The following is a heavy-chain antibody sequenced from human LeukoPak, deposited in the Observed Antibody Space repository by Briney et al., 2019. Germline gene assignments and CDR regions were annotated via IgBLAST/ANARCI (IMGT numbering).Heavy chain of an antibody. Sequence: GRSLRLSCAASGFTFSSYAMHWVRQAPGKGLEWVAVISYDGSNKYYADSVKGRFTISRDNSKNTLYLQMNSLRAEDTAVYYCAREGEYYYGSGSYYTFDYWGQGTLVTVSS. CDR2: ISYDGSNK. CDR1: GFTFSSYA. D-gene: IGHD3-10*01. V-gene: IGHV3-30*04. CDR3: AREGEYYYGSGSYYTFDY. J-gene: IGHJ4*02.